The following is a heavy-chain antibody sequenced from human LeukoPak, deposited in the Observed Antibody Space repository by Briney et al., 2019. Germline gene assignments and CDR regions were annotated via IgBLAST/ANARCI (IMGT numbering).Heavy chain of an antibody. CDR1: GFDLSTYE. CDR2: ITISGHTK. CDR3: ARGDPHADL. Sequence: HPGGSLRLSCAASGFDLSTYEMNWVRQAPGKGLEWIADITISGHTKNYADSVKGRFTISRDNARTSLYLQMNSLRVEDTGVYYCARGDPHADLWGQGTLDTVSS. V-gene: IGHV3-48*03. J-gene: IGHJ5*02.